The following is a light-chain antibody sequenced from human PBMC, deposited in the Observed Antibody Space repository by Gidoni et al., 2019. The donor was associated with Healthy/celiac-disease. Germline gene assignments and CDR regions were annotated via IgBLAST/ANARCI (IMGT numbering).Light chain of an antibody. V-gene: IGLV3-21*02. CDR2: DDS. J-gene: IGLJ1*01. CDR1: NIGSQS. Sequence: SYALTQPPSVSVAPGQTARITCGGHNIGSQSVHWDQQKPGQAPVLVVYDDSDRPSGIPDRFSGSNSGNTATLTVSRVEAGDEADYYCQVWDSSSDHPGVFGTGTKVTVL. CDR3: QVWDSSSDHPGV.